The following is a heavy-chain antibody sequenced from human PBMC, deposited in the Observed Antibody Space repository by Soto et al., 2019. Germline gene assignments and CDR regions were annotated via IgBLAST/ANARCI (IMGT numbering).Heavy chain of an antibody. V-gene: IGHV3-11*01. CDR1: GFSFSDYY. CDR3: ARDPPFSCSGGSCHYFDY. D-gene: IGHD2-15*01. J-gene: IGHJ4*02. CDR2: ISSSGSNI. Sequence: GGSLRLSCAASGFSFSDYYMSWIRQAPGKGLEWVSYISSSGSNIYYADSVKGRFTIARDNAKNSLYLQMNSLRAEDTAVYYCARDPPFSCSGGSCHYFDYWGQGTLVTVSS.